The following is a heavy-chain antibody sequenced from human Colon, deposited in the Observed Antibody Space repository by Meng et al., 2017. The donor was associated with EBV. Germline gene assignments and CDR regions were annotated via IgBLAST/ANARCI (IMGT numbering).Heavy chain of an antibody. CDR3: ASLYGDSSVWYLDL. CDR1: GGSISSGNHY. V-gene: IGHV4-31*03. Sequence: QGQVQESAPGLVKPSHTLSLTCTVSGGSISSGNHYWSWIRQHPGKGLEYIGYIYYSGSTYYNPSLKSRVIISVDTSKNQFSLRLNSVTAADTAVYYCASLYGDSSVWYLDLWGRGTLVTVSS. D-gene: IGHD4-17*01. J-gene: IGHJ2*01. CDR2: IYYSGST.